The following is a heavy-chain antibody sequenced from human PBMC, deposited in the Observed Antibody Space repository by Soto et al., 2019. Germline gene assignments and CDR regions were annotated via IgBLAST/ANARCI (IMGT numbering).Heavy chain of an antibody. CDR3: ARSVSDIVVVPAAMGYYYYYMDA. Sequence: SETLSLTCTVSGGSISSGGYYWSWIRQHPGKGLEWIGYIYYSGSTYYNPSPKSRVTISVDTSKNQFSLKLSSVTAADTAVYYCARSVSDIVVVPAAMGYYYYYMDAWGKGTTVTVSS. D-gene: IGHD2-2*01. CDR2: IYYSGST. J-gene: IGHJ6*03. V-gene: IGHV4-31*03. CDR1: GGSISSGGYY.